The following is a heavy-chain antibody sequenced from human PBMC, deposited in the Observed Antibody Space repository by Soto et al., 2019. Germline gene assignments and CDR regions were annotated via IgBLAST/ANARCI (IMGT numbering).Heavy chain of an antibody. V-gene: IGHV5-10-1*01. CDR1: GYSFTSYW. D-gene: IGHD5-18*01. Sequence: PGASLKISCKGSGYSFTSYWISWVRQMPGKGLEWMGRIDPSDSYTNYSPSFQGHVTISADKSISTAYLQWSSLKASDTAMYYCARLGYSYGSTHYYYGMDVWGQGTTVTVSS. CDR3: ARLGYSYGSTHYYYGMDV. CDR2: IDPSDSYT. J-gene: IGHJ6*02.